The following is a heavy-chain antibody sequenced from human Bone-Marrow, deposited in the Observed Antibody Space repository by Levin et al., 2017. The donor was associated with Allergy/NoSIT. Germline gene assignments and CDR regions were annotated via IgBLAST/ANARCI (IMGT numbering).Heavy chain of an antibody. CDR3: ARSSLEYSYACDH. CDR1: GFSLRTSGMS. D-gene: IGHD5-18*01. Sequence: TLSLTCTFSGFSLRTSGMSVTWIRQPPGKALEWLARIDWDDDDKFYSPSLKTRLNISKDTSSNRVVLTMTNMGPVDTATYYCARSSLEYSYACDHWGQGILVTVSS. CDR2: IDWDDDDK. V-gene: IGHV2-70*16. J-gene: IGHJ4*02.